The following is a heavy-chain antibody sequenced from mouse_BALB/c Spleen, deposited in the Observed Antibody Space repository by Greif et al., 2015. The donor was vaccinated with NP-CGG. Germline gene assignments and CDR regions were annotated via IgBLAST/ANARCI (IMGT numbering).Heavy chain of an antibody. J-gene: IGHJ4*01. D-gene: IGHD2-13*01. V-gene: IGHV1-67*01. CDR1: GCTFTDYA. Sequence: QVQLQQSGPELVRPGVSVKISCKGSGCTFTDYAMHWVKQSHAKSLEWIGVISTYSGNTNYNQKFKGKATMTVDKSSSTAYVELARWRPEDSGIYYDAREGVRGYYAMDYWGQGTSVTVSS. CDR2: ISTYSGNT. CDR3: AREGVRGYYAMDY.